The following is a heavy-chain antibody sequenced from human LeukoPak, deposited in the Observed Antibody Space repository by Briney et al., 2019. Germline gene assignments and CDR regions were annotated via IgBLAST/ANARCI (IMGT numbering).Heavy chain of an antibody. Sequence: SETLSLTCTVSGGSISSTSYYWGWIRQPPGKGLEWIGEINHSGSTNYNPSLKSRVTISVDTSKNQFSLKLSSVTAADTAVYYCARVRYSSSWYPNWFDPWGQGTLVTVSS. D-gene: IGHD6-13*01. CDR1: GGSISSTSYY. V-gene: IGHV4-39*07. CDR3: ARVRYSSSWYPNWFDP. CDR2: INHSGST. J-gene: IGHJ5*02.